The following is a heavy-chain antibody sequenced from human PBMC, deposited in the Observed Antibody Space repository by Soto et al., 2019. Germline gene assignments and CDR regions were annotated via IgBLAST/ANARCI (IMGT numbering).Heavy chain of an antibody. CDR3: AAGFPPDY. V-gene: IGHV3-7*03. J-gene: IGHJ4*02. Sequence: EVQLVESGGVLVQPGGSLRVSCAASGFTFSSAWMNWVRQVPGKGLEWVANINGDGSEEYYVDSVRGRFTISRDNVKNPLFLPMNSLRAEDTAVYYCAAGFPPDYWGQGTLVSVSS. CDR2: INGDGSEE. D-gene: IGHD3-10*01. CDR1: GFTFSSAW.